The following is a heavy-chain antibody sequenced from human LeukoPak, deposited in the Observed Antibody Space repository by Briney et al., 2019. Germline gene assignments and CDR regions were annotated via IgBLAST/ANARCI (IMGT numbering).Heavy chain of an antibody. Sequence: PGGSLRLSCAASGFTFSSYAMHWVRQAPGKGLEWVAVISYDGSNKYYADSVKGRFTISRDNSKNTLYLQMNSLRAEDTAVYYCAKDGRWELPEFDYWGQGTLVTVSS. D-gene: IGHD1-26*01. J-gene: IGHJ4*02. CDR1: GFTFSSYA. CDR2: ISYDGSNK. V-gene: IGHV3-30-3*01. CDR3: AKDGRWELPEFDY.